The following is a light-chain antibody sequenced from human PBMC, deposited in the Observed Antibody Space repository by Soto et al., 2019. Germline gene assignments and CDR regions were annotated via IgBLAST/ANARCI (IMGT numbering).Light chain of an antibody. CDR3: QQYGRSLWT. J-gene: IGKJ1*01. V-gene: IGKV3-20*01. CDR2: GAS. Sequence: EIVLTQSPDTLSLSPRERATLSCRASQSVGSYLAWYQQKPGQAPRLLIYGASTRATGIPDRFSGSGSGTDFTLTISRLEPEDFAVYYCQQYGRSLWTFGQGTKVEIK. CDR1: QSVGSY.